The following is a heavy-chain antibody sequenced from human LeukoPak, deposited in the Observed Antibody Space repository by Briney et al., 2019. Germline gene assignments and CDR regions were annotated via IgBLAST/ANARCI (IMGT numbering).Heavy chain of an antibody. CDR1: GGSISSSNYY. D-gene: IGHD3-22*01. CDR3: HAGSYDSSGYYSVLMDV. V-gene: IGHV4-39*01. Sequence: SETLSLTCTVSGGSISSSNYYWGWIRQPPGKGLEWIGSIYYSGSTYYNPSLKSRVTISVDTSKNQFSLKLSSVTAADTAVYYCHAGSYDSSGYYSVLMDVWGKGTTVTISS. CDR2: IYYSGST. J-gene: IGHJ6*03.